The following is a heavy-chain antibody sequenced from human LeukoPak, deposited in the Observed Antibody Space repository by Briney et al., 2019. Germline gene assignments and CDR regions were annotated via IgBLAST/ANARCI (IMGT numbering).Heavy chain of an antibody. CDR2: ISGSGSA. D-gene: IGHD1-26*01. J-gene: IGHJ4*02. V-gene: IGHV3-23*01. CDR1: GLTFSTYG. Sequence: GGSLRLSCAASGLTFSTYGMSWVRQAPGKGLEWVSVISGSGSAYYADSVKGRFSISRDKSKNTVYLQMDSLRAEDTAVYYCAKRGAEVGASVAPGDYWGQGTLLTVSS. CDR3: AKRGAEVGASVAPGDY.